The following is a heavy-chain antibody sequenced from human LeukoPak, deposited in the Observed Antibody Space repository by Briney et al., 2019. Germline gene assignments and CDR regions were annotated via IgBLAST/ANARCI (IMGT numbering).Heavy chain of an antibody. CDR1: GFTFSGSA. Sequence: PGGSLKLSCAASGFTFSGSAMHWVRQASGKGLEWVGRIRSKANSYATAYAASVKGRFTISRDDSKSTAYLQLNSLKTEDTAVYYCTRSVYYDILTGYYWEDYWGQGTLVTVSS. J-gene: IGHJ4*02. D-gene: IGHD3-9*01. V-gene: IGHV3-73*01. CDR3: TRSVYYDILTGYYWEDY. CDR2: IRSKANSYAT.